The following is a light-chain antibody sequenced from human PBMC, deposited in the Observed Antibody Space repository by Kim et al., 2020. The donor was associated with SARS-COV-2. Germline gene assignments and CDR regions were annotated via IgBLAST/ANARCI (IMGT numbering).Light chain of an antibody. J-gene: IGLJ2*01. CDR1: RLGKKY. Sequence: SYELTQPPSVSVPPGQTATIACSGDRLGKKYVHWYQQKSGQPPVVVIYKDSKRPSGIPERLSGSNSGGTATLTISGAQPLDEADYYCQAWDNNSAIFGGGTKLTVL. CDR3: QAWDNNSAI. CDR2: KDS. V-gene: IGLV3-1*01.